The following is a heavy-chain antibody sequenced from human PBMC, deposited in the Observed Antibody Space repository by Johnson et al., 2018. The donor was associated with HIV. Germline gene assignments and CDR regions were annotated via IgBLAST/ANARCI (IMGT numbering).Heavy chain of an antibody. V-gene: IGHV3-30*19. Sequence: VQLLESGGGVVQPGGSLRLSCAASGFTFSSYGMHWVRQAPGKGLEWVAAISSDGSDKYSADSVKGRFTISRDNSKNTLYLQMNSLRAEDTAVYYCGRGARRSTMIVGVNKAFDIWGQGTMVTVSS. CDR2: ISSDGSDK. CDR3: GRGARRSTMIVGVNKAFDI. J-gene: IGHJ3*02. D-gene: IGHD3-22*01. CDR1: GFTFSSYG.